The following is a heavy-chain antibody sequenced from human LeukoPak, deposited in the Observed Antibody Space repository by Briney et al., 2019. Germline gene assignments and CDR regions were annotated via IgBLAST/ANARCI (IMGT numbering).Heavy chain of an antibody. V-gene: IGHV1-2*02. CDR2: INPNSGGT. Sequence: ASVKVSCKASGYTFTGYYMHWVRQAPGQGLAWMGWINPNSGGTNYAQKFQGRVTMTRGTSISTAYMELSRLRSDDTAVYYCARQVRGYCSSTSCYTPDSQIDYWGQGTLVTVSS. CDR1: GYTFTGYY. J-gene: IGHJ4*02. D-gene: IGHD2-2*02. CDR3: ARQVRGYCSSTSCYTPDSQIDY.